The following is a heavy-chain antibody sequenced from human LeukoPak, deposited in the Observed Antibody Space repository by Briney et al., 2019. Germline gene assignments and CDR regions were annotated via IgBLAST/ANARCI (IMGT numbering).Heavy chain of an antibody. Sequence: ASVKVSCKVSGYTLTELSMHWVRQAPGKGLEWMGGFDPEDGETIYAQKFQGRVTMTEDTSTDTAYMELSSLRSEDTAVYYCATAYCSSTSCRGGYFDYWGQGTLVTVSS. D-gene: IGHD2-2*01. CDR2: FDPEDGET. V-gene: IGHV1-24*01. J-gene: IGHJ4*02. CDR3: ATAYCSSTSCRGGYFDY. CDR1: GYTLTELS.